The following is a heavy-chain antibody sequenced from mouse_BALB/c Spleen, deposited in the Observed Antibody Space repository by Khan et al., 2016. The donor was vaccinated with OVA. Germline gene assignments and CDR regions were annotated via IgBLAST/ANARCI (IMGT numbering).Heavy chain of an antibody. D-gene: IGHD4-1*01. J-gene: IGHJ3*01. Sequence: DVMLVESGGDLVKPGGSLRLSCAASGFTFSTYGMSWVRQPPDKRLEWVATINSDGDYTYYPDTVKGRFTISRNNAENTLYLQMSSLKSEDTAIXYCASHLTGSFAYWGQGTLVTVSA. CDR3: ASHLTGSFAY. CDR2: INSDGDYT. CDR1: GFTFSTYG. V-gene: IGHV5-6*02.